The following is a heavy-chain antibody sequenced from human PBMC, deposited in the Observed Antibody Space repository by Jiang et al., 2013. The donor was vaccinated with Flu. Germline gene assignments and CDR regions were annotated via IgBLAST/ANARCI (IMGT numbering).Heavy chain of an antibody. Sequence: KPTQTLTLTCTFSGFSLSTSGMGMGWFRQAPGKALEWLALIYWDDDKRYSPSLRRRLTITRDTSKNQVVLTMTNMDPVDTATYYCAHRGYGDYVGWFDPWGQGTLVTVSS. CDR1: GFSLSTSGMG. J-gene: IGHJ5*02. D-gene: IGHD4-17*01. CDR2: IYWDDDK. V-gene: IGHV2-5*02. CDR3: AHRGYGDYVGWFDP.